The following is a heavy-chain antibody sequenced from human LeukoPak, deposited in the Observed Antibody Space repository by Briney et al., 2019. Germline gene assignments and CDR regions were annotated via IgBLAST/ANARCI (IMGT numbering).Heavy chain of an antibody. CDR3: TGIIRFLEWLSSDY. Sequence: GGSLRLSCAASGFTFSNAWMSWVRQAPGKGLEWVGRIKSKTDGGTTDYAAPVKGRFTISRDDSKNTLYLQMNSLKTEDTAVYYCTGIIRFLEWLSSDYWGQGTLVTVSS. CDR2: IKSKTDGGTT. V-gene: IGHV3-15*01. CDR1: GFTFSNAW. D-gene: IGHD3-3*01. J-gene: IGHJ4*02.